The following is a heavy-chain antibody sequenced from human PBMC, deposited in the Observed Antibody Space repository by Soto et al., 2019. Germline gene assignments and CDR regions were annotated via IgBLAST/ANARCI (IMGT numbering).Heavy chain of an antibody. CDR1: GFTFSSYA. J-gene: IGHJ5*02. CDR2: ISGSGGST. D-gene: IGHD2-15*01. V-gene: IGHV3-23*01. CDR3: AKESGYCSGGSCYPPLGWFDP. Sequence: GGSLRLSCAASGFTFSSYAMSWVRQAPGKGLEWVSAISGSGGSTYYADSVKGRFTISRDNSENTLYLQMNSLRAEDTAVYYCAKESGYCSGGSCYPPLGWFDPWGQGTLVTVSS.